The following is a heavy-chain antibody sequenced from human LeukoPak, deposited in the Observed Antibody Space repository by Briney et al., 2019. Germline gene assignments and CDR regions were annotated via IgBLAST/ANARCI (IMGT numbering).Heavy chain of an antibody. Sequence: ASVKVSCKASGYTFTSYAMHWVRQAPGQRLEWMGWINAGNGNTKYSQKFQGRVTNTRDTSASTAYMELSSLRSEDTAVYYCARGKRSRDCSGGSCAFSNQNWFDPWGQGTLVTVSS. CDR3: ARGKRSRDCSGGSCAFSNQNWFDP. CDR2: INAGNGNT. J-gene: IGHJ5*02. V-gene: IGHV1-3*01. CDR1: GYTFTSYA. D-gene: IGHD2-15*01.